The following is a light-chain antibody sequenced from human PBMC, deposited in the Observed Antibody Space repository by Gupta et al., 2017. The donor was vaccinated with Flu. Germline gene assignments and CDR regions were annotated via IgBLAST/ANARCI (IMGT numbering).Light chain of an antibody. Sequence: DIVMTQSPDPLAVSLGARATINCKSSQNILYSSTKKNYVAWYQQKPGQPPNLLIYWASTRESGVPDRFSGSGSGTDFTLTISSLQAEDVAVYYCQQYYDTPYSFGRGTKLEIK. J-gene: IGKJ2*03. CDR3: QQYYDTPYS. CDR2: WAS. V-gene: IGKV4-1*01. CDR1: QNILYSSTKKNY.